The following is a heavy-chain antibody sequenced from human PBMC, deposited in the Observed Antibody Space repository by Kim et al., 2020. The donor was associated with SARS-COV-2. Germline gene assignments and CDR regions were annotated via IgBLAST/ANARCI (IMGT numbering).Heavy chain of an antibody. CDR3: ARSAPWLELLAFDI. D-gene: IGHD1-7*01. CDR1: GGSISSSNW. Sequence: SETLSLTCAVSGGSISSSNWWSWVRQPPGKGLEWIGEIYHSGSTNYNPSLKSRVTISVDKSKNQFSLKLSSVTAADTAVYYCARSAPWLELLAFDIWGQGTMVTVSS. V-gene: IGHV4-4*02. J-gene: IGHJ3*02. CDR2: IYHSGST.